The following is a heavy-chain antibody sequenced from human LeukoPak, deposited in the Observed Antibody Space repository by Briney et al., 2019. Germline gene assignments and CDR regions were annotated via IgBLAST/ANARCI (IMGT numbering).Heavy chain of an antibody. CDR1: GGSFSGYY. CDR2: INHSGST. D-gene: IGHD3-16*01. Sequence: SETLSLTCAVYGGSFSGYYWSWIRQPPGKGLEWIGEINHSGSTNYNPSLKSRVTISVDTSKNQFSLKLSSVTAADTAVYYCARHARDGGWYYYMDVWGKGTTVTVSS. J-gene: IGHJ6*03. CDR3: ARHARDGGWYYYMDV. V-gene: IGHV4-34*01.